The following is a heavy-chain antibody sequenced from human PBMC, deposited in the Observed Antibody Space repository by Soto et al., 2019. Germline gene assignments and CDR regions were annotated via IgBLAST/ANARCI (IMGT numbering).Heavy chain of an antibody. V-gene: IGHV3-64D*06. Sequence: GSLRLSCSASGFTFSSYAMHWVRQAPGKGLEYVSAISSNGGSTYYADSVKGRFTISRDNSKNTLYLQMSSLRAEDTAVHYCVKGSLYDYVWGSYRYTEAFDIWGQGTMVTV. CDR1: GFTFSSYA. J-gene: IGHJ3*02. CDR2: ISSNGGST. CDR3: VKGSLYDYVWGSYRYTEAFDI. D-gene: IGHD3-16*02.